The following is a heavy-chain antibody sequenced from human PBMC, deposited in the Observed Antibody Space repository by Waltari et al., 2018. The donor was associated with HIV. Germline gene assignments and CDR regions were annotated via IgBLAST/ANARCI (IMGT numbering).Heavy chain of an antibody. D-gene: IGHD2-8*01. CDR1: GGSFSGVY. V-gene: IGHV4-34*01. CDR2: INHKGTP. CDR3: AKNGGVYCNSGVCFGDWVET. J-gene: IGHJ5*02. Sequence: QVQLQQWGAGLLKTSETLSLTCAVYGGSFSGVYWSWIRQSPEKGLEWIGEINHKGTPNTRPSLESRITMAVDTSKNQISLKLTSVTSADTAVYYCAKNGGVYCNSGVCFGDWVETWGQGTLVTVSS.